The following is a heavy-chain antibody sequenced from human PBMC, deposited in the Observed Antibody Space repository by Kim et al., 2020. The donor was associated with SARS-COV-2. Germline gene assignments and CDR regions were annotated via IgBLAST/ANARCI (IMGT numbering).Heavy chain of an antibody. CDR3: AKQRGSSGYEPAN. Sequence: GGSLRLSCAASGFTFSNFAMTCVRQAPGKGLEWVSTVSGSGGGTYYADSVKGRFTISRDNSKNTLYLQMYILRAEDTAVYYCAKQRGSSGYEPANWGQGTLVTVSS. V-gene: IGHV3-23*01. CDR1: GFTFSNFA. D-gene: IGHD5-12*01. CDR2: VSGSGGGT. J-gene: IGHJ4*02.